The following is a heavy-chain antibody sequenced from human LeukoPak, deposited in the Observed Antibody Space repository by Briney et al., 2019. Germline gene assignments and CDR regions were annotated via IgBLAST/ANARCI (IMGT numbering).Heavy chain of an antibody. V-gene: IGHV3-74*01. J-gene: IGHJ4*02. D-gene: IGHD1-1*01. CDR1: GFTFRNYW. CDR3: PGGFGHNWSPFEN. CDR2: INGDGSDI. Sequence: GGSLRLSCAASGFTFRNYWMHWVRQAPGKGLVWVSRINGDGSDISYADFVKGRFTISRDNAKNTLSLQMVSLTDDDTALYYCPGGFGHNWSPFENWGQGTLVAVSS.